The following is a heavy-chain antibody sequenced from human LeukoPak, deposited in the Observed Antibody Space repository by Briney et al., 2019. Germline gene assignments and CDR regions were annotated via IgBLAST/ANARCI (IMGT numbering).Heavy chain of an antibody. CDR3: ARDQFGELVVCTFHI. D-gene: IGHD3-10*01. V-gene: IGHV3-30-3*01. CDR2: ISHDGSNK. Sequence: GGSLRLFCAASGFTISSYAMHRVRQAPGKGLEWVAAISHDGSNKYYADSVKDRFTISRDNSKNTLDLQMDSLRAEDTAVYYCARDQFGELVVCTFHIWGQGTMVTVSS. CDR1: GFTISSYA. J-gene: IGHJ3*02.